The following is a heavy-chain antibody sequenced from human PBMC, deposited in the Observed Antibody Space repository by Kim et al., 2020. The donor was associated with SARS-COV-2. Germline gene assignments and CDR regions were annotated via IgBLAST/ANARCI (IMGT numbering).Heavy chain of an antibody. V-gene: IGHV3-7*01. Sequence: GGSLRLSCAASGFTFSSYWMSWVRQAPGKGLEWVANIKQDGSEKYYVDSVKGRFTISRDNAKNSLYLQMNSLRAEDTAVYYCARNILDLYGDYGHRYYGMDVWGQGTTVTVSS. CDR1: GFTFSSYW. J-gene: IGHJ6*02. CDR2: IKQDGSEK. CDR3: ARNILDLYGDYGHRYYGMDV. D-gene: IGHD4-17*01.